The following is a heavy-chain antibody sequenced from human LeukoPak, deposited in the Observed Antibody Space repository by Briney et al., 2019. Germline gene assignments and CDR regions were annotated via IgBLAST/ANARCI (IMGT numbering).Heavy chain of an antibody. D-gene: IGHD3-3*01. J-gene: IGHJ4*02. CDR3: AREERTFGVVIDY. Sequence: PGGSLRLSCAASGFTFSSYAMHWVRQAPGKGLEWVAVISYDGNNKYYADSVKGRFTISRDNSKNTLYLQMNSLRAEDTAVYYCAREERTFGVVIDYWGQGTLVTVSS. CDR2: ISYDGNNK. V-gene: IGHV3-30*01. CDR1: GFTFSSYA.